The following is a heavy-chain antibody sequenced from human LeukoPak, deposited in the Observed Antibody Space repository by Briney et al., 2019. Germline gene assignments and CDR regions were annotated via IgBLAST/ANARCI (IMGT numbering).Heavy chain of an antibody. V-gene: IGHV1-2*06. Sequence: ASAKVSCKASGYTFTGYYTHWVRQAPGQGLEWMGRINPNSGGTNYAQKFQGRVTITADESTSTAYMELSSLRSEDTAVYYCASPANRVYGSYYGMDVWGQGTTVTVSS. D-gene: IGHD1-14*01. J-gene: IGHJ6*02. CDR1: GYTFTGYY. CDR2: INPNSGGT. CDR3: ASPANRVYGSYYGMDV.